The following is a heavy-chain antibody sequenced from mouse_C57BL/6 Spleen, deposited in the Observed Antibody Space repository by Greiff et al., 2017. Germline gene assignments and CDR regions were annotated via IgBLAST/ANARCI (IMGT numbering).Heavy chain of an antibody. CDR1: GYTFTDYE. V-gene: IGHV1-15*01. J-gene: IGHJ1*03. CDR3: TRRAVSHWYFEV. CDR2: IDPETGGT. Sequence: QVQLQQSGAELVRPGASVTLSCKASGYTFTDYEMHWVKQTPVHGLEWIGAIDPETGGTAYNQKFKGKAILTADKSSSTAYMELRSLTSEDSAVYYCTRRAVSHWYFEVWGTGTTVTVSS. D-gene: IGHD1-1*01.